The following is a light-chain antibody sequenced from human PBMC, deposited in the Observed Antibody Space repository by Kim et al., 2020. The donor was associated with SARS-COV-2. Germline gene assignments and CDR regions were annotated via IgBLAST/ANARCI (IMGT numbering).Light chain of an antibody. V-gene: IGKV4-1*01. J-gene: IGKJ1*01. CDR2: WAS. CDR1: QNVLHSSNNKNY. Sequence: DIVMTQSPDSLAVSLGERATINCKSSQNVLHSSNNKNYLAWYQQKPGQPPKLLFYWASTRESGVPDRFSGSGSGTDFTLTISSLQAEDVAVYYCQQYYSIPWAFGQGTKVDI. CDR3: QQYYSIPWA.